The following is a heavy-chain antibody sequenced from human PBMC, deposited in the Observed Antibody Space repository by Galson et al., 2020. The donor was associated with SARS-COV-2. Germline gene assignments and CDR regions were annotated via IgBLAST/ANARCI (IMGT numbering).Heavy chain of an antibody. V-gene: IGHV3-11*05. CDR1: ELAFSDYY. CDR2: ISGNGLYT. CDR3: ARGVLASSTPLHF. D-gene: IGHD6-13*01. Sequence: GESLKISCAASELAFSDYYMSWIRQAPGKGLEWLSFISGNGLYTNYAESVKGRFTITRDNANNSVYLQLNSLRVDDTAVYYCARGVLASSTPLHFWGQGTLVTVAS. J-gene: IGHJ4*02.